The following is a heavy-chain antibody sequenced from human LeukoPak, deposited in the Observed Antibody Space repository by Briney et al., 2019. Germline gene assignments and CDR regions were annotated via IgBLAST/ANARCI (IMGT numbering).Heavy chain of an antibody. V-gene: IGHV3-23*01. CDR1: GFTFSSYG. J-gene: IGHJ4*02. CDR2: ISGSGGST. D-gene: IGHD1-26*01. Sequence: GGSLRLSCAASGFTFSSYGMSWVRQAPGKGLEWVSAISGSGGSTYYADSVKGRFTISRDNSKNTLYLQMNSLRAEDTAVYYCAKDGGSYTGPDYWGQGTLVTVSS. CDR3: AKDGGSYTGPDY.